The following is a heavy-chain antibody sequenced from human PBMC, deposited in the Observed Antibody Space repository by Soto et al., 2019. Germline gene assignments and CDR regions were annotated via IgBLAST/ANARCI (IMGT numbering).Heavy chain of an antibody. V-gene: IGHV4-34*01. CDR1: GWSAGGYY. CDR2: INHSGSI. CDR3: ARGEVTTGVF. Sequence: SETLSLTCAVYGWSAGGYYWSWVRQPPGKGLEWIGEINHSGSITYAPSLKSRVTMSVDTSKNQFSLRLNSVTAADTAVYYCARGEVTTGVFWGQGTQVTVS. J-gene: IGHJ4*02. D-gene: IGHD3-22*01.